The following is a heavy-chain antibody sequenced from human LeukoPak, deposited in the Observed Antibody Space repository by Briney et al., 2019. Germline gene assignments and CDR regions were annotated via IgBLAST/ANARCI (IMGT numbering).Heavy chain of an antibody. CDR3: ARDSDSGYGPFAS. Sequence: GESLRLSCAASGFTFSSYAMSWVRQAPGKGLEWVSAISGSGGSTYYADSVKGRFTISRDNSKTTVYLHMNSLRAEDTAVYYCARDSDSGYGPFASWGQGTLVTVSS. V-gene: IGHV3-23*01. J-gene: IGHJ4*02. CDR2: ISGSGGST. CDR1: GFTFSSYA. D-gene: IGHD5-12*01.